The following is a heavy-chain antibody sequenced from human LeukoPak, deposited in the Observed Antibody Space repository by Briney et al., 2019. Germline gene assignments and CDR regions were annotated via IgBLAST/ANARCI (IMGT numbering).Heavy chain of an antibody. CDR1: GGTLRGYY. CDR3: ARRVDVEGPTAVWFHTLHV. V-gene: IGHV4-34*01. CDR2: INDIVTT. J-gene: IGHJ6*04. Sequence: SETLSLTCAVDGGTLRGYYFNWIRQPPGKGLEWIGEINDIVTTNYNPSLKSRLAMSVDMSKNQFSLKLSSVTAADTATYYCARRVDVEGPTAVWFHTLHVWGKGTTVIVSS. D-gene: IGHD2-2*01.